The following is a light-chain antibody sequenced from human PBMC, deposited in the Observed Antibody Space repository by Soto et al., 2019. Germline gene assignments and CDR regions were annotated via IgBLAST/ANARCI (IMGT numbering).Light chain of an antibody. CDR3: CAYAGSHNYV. CDR2: EVN. J-gene: IGLJ1*01. V-gene: IGLV2-23*02. CDR1: SSDVGTYIL. Sequence: QSALTLPASVSGSPGQSITISCTGTSSDVGTYILVSWYQQHPGNAPQLMIYEVNKRPSGVSDRFSGSKSGNTASLKNYGLQAEDEADYYCCAYAGSHNYVFGNGTKVTVL.